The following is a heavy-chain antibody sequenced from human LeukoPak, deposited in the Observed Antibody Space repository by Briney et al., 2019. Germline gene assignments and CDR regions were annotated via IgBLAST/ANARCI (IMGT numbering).Heavy chain of an antibody. Sequence: GASVKVSCKASGYIFTSYGIIWVRQAPGQGLEWMGWISAYNGNTNYAQKFQGRVTMTTDTSTSTAYMELRSLRSDDTAMYYCASSKWSAGGDYYHYMDVWGKGTTVTVSS. CDR1: GYIFTSYG. D-gene: IGHD6-13*01. CDR2: ISAYNGNT. CDR3: ASSKWSAGGDYYHYMDV. J-gene: IGHJ6*03. V-gene: IGHV1-18*01.